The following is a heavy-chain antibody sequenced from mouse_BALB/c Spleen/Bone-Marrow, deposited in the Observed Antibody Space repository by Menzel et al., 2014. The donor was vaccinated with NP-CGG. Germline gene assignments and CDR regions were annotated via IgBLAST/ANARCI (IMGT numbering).Heavy chain of an antibody. V-gene: IGHV7-3*02. CDR2: IRNKANGYTT. CDR1: GFTFTDNY. CDR3: ARDSDWFAY. J-gene: IGHJ3*01. Sequence: EVQVVESGGGLVQPGGSLRLSCATSGFTFTDNYMSWVRQPPGKALEWLGFIRNKANGYTTEYSASVKGRFTISRDNSQSILYLQMSTLRAEDSATYYCARDSDWFAYWGQGTLVTVSA.